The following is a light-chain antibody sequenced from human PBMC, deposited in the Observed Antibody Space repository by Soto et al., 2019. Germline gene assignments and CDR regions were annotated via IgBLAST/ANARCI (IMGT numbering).Light chain of an antibody. J-gene: IGKJ2*01. CDR1: QSVSHN. CDR3: QQSNNWPYT. Sequence: EIVMTQSPATLSVSPGERATLSCRASQSVSHNLAWYQQKPGQAPRLLFYGASFRATGVPARFSGSGSGTDFTRTISSLQSEDFAIYYSQQSNNWPYTFGQGTKLEIK. CDR2: GAS. V-gene: IGKV3-15*01.